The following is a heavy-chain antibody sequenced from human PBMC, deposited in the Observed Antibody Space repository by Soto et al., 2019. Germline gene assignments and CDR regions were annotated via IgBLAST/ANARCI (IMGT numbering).Heavy chain of an antibody. D-gene: IGHD3-3*01. CDR3: AREVIYDDVWGGSFNWCDP. V-gene: IGHV1-46*01. J-gene: IGHJ5*02. Sequence: QVQLVQSGAEVKKPGASVKVSCKASGYTFTSYYMHWVRQAPGQGLEWMGIINPSGGSTSYAQKFQGRVTMTRDTSTSTVYMELSSLRSEDTAVYYCAREVIYDDVWGGSFNWCDPWGQGSLVT. CDR2: INPSGGST. CDR1: GYTFTSYY.